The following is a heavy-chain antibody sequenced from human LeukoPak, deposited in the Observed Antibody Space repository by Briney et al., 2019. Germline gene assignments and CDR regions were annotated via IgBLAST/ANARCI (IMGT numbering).Heavy chain of an antibody. V-gene: IGHV1-46*01. CDR1: GYTFTSYY. J-gene: IGHJ4*02. Sequence: ASVKVSCKASGYTFTSYYMHWVRQAPGQGLEWMGIINPSGGSTSYAQKFQGRVTMTRDMSTSTVYMGLSSLRSEDTAVYYCARTPPRIVVAQYYFDYWGQGTLVTVSS. D-gene: IGHD2-15*01. CDR2: INPSGGST. CDR3: ARTPPRIVVAQYYFDY.